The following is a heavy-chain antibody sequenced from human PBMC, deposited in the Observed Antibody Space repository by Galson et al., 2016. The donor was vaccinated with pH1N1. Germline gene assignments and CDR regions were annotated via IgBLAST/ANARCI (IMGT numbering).Heavy chain of an antibody. V-gene: IGHV1-69*13. CDR1: GGTFNHFA. CDR3: AREREVTSIGWAYFDN. CDR2: VTPIFGMA. Sequence: SVKVSCKASGGTFNHFAFSWVRQAPGQGLEWMGSVTPIFGMAHYSQKFQGRLIITADVSTNTAFMELSRLTSEDTAVYYCAREREVTSIGWAYFDNWGQGTLVTVSS. J-gene: IGHJ4*02. D-gene: IGHD2-21*02.